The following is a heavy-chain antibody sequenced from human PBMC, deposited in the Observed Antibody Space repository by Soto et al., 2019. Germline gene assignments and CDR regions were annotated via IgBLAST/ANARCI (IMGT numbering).Heavy chain of an antibody. Sequence: SVKVSCKASGGTFSSYAISWVRQAPGQGLEWMGGIIPIFGTANYAQKFQGRVTITADESTSTAYMELGSLRSEDTAVYYCAGYCSGGSCPVGYFQHWGQGTLVTVSS. J-gene: IGHJ1*01. CDR3: AGYCSGGSCPVGYFQH. CDR1: GGTFSSYA. CDR2: IIPIFGTA. V-gene: IGHV1-69*13. D-gene: IGHD2-15*01.